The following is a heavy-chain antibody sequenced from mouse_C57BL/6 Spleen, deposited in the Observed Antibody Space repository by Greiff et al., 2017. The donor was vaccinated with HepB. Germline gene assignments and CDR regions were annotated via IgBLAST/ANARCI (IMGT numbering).Heavy chain of an antibody. J-gene: IGHJ4*01. D-gene: IGHD2-10*02. CDR2: IWSGGST. CDR1: GFSLTSYG. CDR3: ARKKEAYGNYDAMDY. V-gene: IGHV2-2*01. Sequence: QVQLKESGPGLVQPSQSLSITCTVSGFSLTSYGVHWVRQSPGKGLEWLGVIWSGGSTDYNAAFISRLSISKDNSKSQVFFKMNSLQADDTAIYYCARKKEAYGNYDAMDYWGQGTSVTVSS.